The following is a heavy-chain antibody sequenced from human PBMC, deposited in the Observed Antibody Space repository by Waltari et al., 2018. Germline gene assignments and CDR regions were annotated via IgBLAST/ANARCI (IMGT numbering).Heavy chain of an antibody. CDR3: AKDSHGYYRPFDF. V-gene: IGHV3-23*01. J-gene: IGHJ5*01. CDR1: GLIFSSFS. D-gene: IGHD3-3*01. Sequence: DVQLLESGGGLVQPGGSLRLSCAASGLIFSSFSMSWVRQAPGKWLEWVSSISGSGSSTYYADSVKGRFTISRDNSKNTLYLQMNSLRAEDTAVYYCAKDSHGYYRPFDFWGQGTLVTVSS. CDR2: ISGSGSST.